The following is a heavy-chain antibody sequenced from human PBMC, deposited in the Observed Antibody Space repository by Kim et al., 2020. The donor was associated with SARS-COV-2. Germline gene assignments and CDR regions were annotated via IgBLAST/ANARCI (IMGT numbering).Heavy chain of an antibody. J-gene: IGHJ3*02. D-gene: IGHD3-9*01. Sequence: SETLSLTCTVSGGSISSGGYYWSWIRQHPGKGLEWIGYIYYSGSTYYNPSLKSRVTISVDTSKNQFSLKLSSVTAADTAVYYCARDGYDILTGPRDGAFDIWGQGTMVTVSS. V-gene: IGHV4-31*03. CDR2: IYYSGST. CDR1: GGSISSGGYY. CDR3: ARDGYDILTGPRDGAFDI.